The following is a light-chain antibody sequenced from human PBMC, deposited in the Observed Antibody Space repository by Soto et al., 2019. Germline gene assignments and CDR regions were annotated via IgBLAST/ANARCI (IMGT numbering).Light chain of an antibody. CDR2: GGN. J-gene: IGLJ2*01. V-gene: IGLV1-40*01. CDR1: SSKLGSFYD. CDR3: RSYDNSLNHGV. Sequence: QSVLTQPPSVSGAPGQRITIPCTGSSSKLGSFYDVHRYQHRPGTVPNPLIYGGNNPPSRVPDPFSGSKSGTAASLAITGLHAEDVVEYYGRSYDNSLNHGVVGGGTKLTV.